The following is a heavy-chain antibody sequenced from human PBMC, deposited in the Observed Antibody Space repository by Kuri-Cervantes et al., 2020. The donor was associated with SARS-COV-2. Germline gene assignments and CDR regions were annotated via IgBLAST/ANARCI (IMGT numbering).Heavy chain of an antibody. V-gene: IGHV1-18*01. Sequence: ASVKASCKASGYTFTSYGISWVRQAPGQGLEWMGWISAYNGNTNYAQKFQGRVTMTGDTSISTAYMELSRLRSDDTAVYYCARDQVSTPYPVRYFDWLIPGWFDPWGQGTLVTVSS. D-gene: IGHD3-9*01. CDR1: GYTFTSYG. CDR3: ARDQVSTPYPVRYFDWLIPGWFDP. CDR2: ISAYNGNT. J-gene: IGHJ5*02.